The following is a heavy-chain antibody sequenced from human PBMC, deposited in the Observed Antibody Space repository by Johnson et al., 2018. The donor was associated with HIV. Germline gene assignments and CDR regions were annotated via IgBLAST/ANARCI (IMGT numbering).Heavy chain of an antibody. V-gene: IGHV3-11*01. Sequence: QVQLVESGGGVVQPGRSLRLSCVASGFTFSDYYMSWIRQAPGKGLEWVSYISSSGNTIFYADSVKGRFTISRDNAKNSLYLQMNSLRAEDTAVYYCARVSGWYEKGAFDIWGQGTMVTVSS. D-gene: IGHD6-19*01. CDR2: ISSSGNTI. J-gene: IGHJ3*02. CDR3: ARVSGWYEKGAFDI. CDR1: GFTFSDYY.